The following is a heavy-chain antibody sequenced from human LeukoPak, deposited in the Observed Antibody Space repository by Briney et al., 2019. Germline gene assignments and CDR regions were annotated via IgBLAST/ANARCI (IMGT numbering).Heavy chain of an antibody. J-gene: IGHJ4*02. V-gene: IGHV3-23*01. CDR1: GFTFSSYA. CDR2: ISGSGGST. CDR3: AKASVGGLGYYDSSGYYYAFYYFDY. D-gene: IGHD3-22*01. Sequence: PGGSLRLSCAASGFTFSSYAMSWVRQAPGKGLEWVSAISGSGGSTYYADSVKGRFTISRDNSKNTLYLQMNSLRAEDTAVYYCAKASVGGLGYYDSSGYYYAFYYFDYWGQGTLVTVSS.